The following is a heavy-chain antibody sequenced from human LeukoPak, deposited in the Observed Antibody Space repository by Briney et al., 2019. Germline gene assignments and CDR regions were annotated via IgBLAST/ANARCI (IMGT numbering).Heavy chain of an antibody. CDR2: IKQDGSEK. V-gene: IGHV3-7*01. Sequence: GGSLRLSCAASGFTFSSYWMSWVRQAPGKRLEWVANIKQDGSEKYYVDSVKGRFTISRDNAKNSLYLQMNSLRAEDTAVYYCARGRYDFWSGYYDYFDYWGQGTLVTVSS. CDR3: ARGRYDFWSGYYDYFDY. CDR1: GFTFSSYW. J-gene: IGHJ4*02. D-gene: IGHD3-3*01.